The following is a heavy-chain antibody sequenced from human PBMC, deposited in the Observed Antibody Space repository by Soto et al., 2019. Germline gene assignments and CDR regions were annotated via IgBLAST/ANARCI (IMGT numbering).Heavy chain of an antibody. Sequence: PSETLSLTCTVSGGSISSYYWSWIRQPPGKGLEWIGYIYYSGSTNYNPSLKSRVTISVDTSKNQFSLKLSSVTAADTAVYYCARGSAGSRDYYDSREFDYWGHGTLVTVSS. D-gene: IGHD3-22*01. V-gene: IGHV4-59*01. CDR2: IYYSGST. CDR3: ARGSAGSRDYYDSREFDY. CDR1: GGSISSYY. J-gene: IGHJ4*01.